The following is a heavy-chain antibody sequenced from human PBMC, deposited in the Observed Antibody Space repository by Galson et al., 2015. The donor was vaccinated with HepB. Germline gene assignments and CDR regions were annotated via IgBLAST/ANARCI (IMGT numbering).Heavy chain of an antibody. CDR2: ISVRAGYT. CDR1: GFTFSSYA. V-gene: IGHV3-23*01. CDR3: AKEPRGHQDLDY. Sequence: SLRLSCAASGFTFSSYAMNWVRQAPGQGLGWVSSISVRAGYTFYADSVKGRFTISRDNSKNTLYLQMNSLRAEDTAVYYCAKEPRGHQDLDYWGQGTLVTVSS. J-gene: IGHJ4*02. D-gene: IGHD3-10*01.